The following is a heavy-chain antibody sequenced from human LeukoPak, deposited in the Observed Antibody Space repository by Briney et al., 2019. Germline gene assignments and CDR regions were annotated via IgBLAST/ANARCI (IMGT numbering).Heavy chain of an antibody. D-gene: IGHD3-10*01. CDR3: ARTTMVRGVANWFDP. CDR1: GYTFTGYY. J-gene: IGHJ5*02. CDR2: INPNSGGT. Sequence: GASVKVSCKASGYTFTGYYMHWVRQAPGQGLEWMGWINPNSGGTNYAQKFQGRVTKTRDTSISTAYMELSRLRSDDTAVYYCARTTMVRGVANWFDPWGQGTLVTVSS. V-gene: IGHV1-2*02.